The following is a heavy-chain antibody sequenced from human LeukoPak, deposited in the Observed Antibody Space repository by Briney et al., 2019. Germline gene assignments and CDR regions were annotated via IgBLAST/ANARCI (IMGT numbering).Heavy chain of an antibody. CDR2: ISWNSGSI. CDR1: GFTFDDYA. J-gene: IGHJ3*02. Sequence: GGSLRLSCAASGFTFDDYAMHWVRQAPGKGLEWVSGISWNSGSIGYADSVKGRFTISRDNAKNSLYLQMNSLRAEGTALYYCAKDYDIWGGDAFDIWGQGTMVTVSS. D-gene: IGHD3-9*01. CDR3: AKDYDIWGGDAFDI. V-gene: IGHV3-9*01.